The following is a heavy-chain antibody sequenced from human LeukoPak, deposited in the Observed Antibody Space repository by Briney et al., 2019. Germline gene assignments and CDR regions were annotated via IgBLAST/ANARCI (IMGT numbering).Heavy chain of an antibody. CDR3: AKKGRDGYNPFDY. CDR1: GFIFSRYA. Sequence: GGSLRLSCAASGFIFSRYAMSWVRQAPGKGLEWVCGISSGGESPYYADSVRGRFTISRDNSKNTLYLEINSLRAEDTAVYSCAKKGRDGYNPFDYLGQGTLVTVSS. CDR2: ISSGGESP. V-gene: IGHV3-23*01. J-gene: IGHJ4*02. D-gene: IGHD5-24*01.